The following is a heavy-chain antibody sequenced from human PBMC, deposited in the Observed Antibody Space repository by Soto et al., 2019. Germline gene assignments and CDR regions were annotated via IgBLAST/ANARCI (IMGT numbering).Heavy chain of an antibody. V-gene: IGHV3-23*01. D-gene: IGHD6-19*01. Sequence: EVQLWESGGGLVQPGGSLRLSCAASGFTFSRYAMNWVRQAPGKGLEWVSSISYSDHSTYYADSVKGRFTISRDNSKDTLYGQMNNRRAEDTAVYYCARRGGSNGWGDFDSWGQGTLVSVSS. CDR3: ARRGGSNGWGDFDS. CDR2: ISYSDHST. CDR1: GFTFSRYA. J-gene: IGHJ4*02.